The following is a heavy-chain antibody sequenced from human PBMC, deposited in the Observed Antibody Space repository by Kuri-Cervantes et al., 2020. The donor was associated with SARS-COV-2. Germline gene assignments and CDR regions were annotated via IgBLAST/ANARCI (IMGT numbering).Heavy chain of an antibody. CDR1: GFTFSSYA. D-gene: IGHD6-13*01. CDR2: ISGSGGST. V-gene: IGHV3-23*01. CDR3: ARDRIAAAGKYYGMDV. J-gene: IGHJ6*02. Sequence: GGSLRLSCAASGFTFSSYAMSWVRQAPGKGLEWVSAISGSGGSTYYADSVKGRFTISRDNAKNTLYLQMNSLRDEDTAVYYCARDRIAAAGKYYGMDVWGQGTTVTVSS.